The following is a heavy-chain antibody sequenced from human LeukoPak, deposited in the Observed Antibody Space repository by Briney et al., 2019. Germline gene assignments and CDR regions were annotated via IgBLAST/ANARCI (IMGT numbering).Heavy chain of an antibody. CDR3: ARDPGYYDSSGYHDY. CDR1: GFALSSYA. J-gene: IGHJ4*02. V-gene: IGHV3-30*04. D-gene: IGHD3-22*01. Sequence: PGGSLRLSCAASGFALSSYAMNWVRQAPGKGLEWVAVISYDGSNEYYVDSVKGRFIISRDNSNNTLNLQMNSLRAEDTAVYYCARDPGYYDSSGYHDYWGQGTLVTVSS. CDR2: ISYDGSNE.